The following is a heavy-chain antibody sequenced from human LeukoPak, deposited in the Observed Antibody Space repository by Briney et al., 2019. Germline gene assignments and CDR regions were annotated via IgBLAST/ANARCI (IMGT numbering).Heavy chain of an antibody. Sequence: PGGSLRLSCAASGFTFSSYAMSWVRQAPGKGLEWVSTISGSRGSTYYADSVKGRFTISRDNSKNSLYLQMNSLRAEDTAVYYCARDSGWFRFDYWGQGTLVTVSS. V-gene: IGHV3-23*01. J-gene: IGHJ4*02. CDR2: ISGSRGST. D-gene: IGHD6-19*01. CDR3: ARDSGWFRFDY. CDR1: GFTFSSYA.